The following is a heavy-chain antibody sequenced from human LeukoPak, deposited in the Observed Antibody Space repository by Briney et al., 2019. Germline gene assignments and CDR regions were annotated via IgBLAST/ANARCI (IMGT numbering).Heavy chain of an antibody. D-gene: IGHD1-26*01. Sequence: PGGSLRLSCAASGFTFSSYGMHWVRQAPGKGLEWVAVIWYDGSNKYYADSVKGRFTISRDNSKNTLYLQMDSLRAEDTAMYYCANQGLVAPGAFDIWGQGTMVTVSS. CDR1: GFTFSSYG. CDR3: ANQGLVAPGAFDI. J-gene: IGHJ3*02. CDR2: IWYDGSNK. V-gene: IGHV3-33*06.